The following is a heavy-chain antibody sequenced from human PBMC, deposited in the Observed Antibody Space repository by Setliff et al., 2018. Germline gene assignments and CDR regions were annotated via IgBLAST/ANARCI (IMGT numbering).Heavy chain of an antibody. CDR3: ARVWPAIVVVVAATRAYFDY. CDR1: GGSFSGYY. J-gene: IGHJ4*02. CDR2: INHSGST. V-gene: IGHV4-34*01. Sequence: SETLSLTCAVYGGSFSGYYWSWIRQPPGKGLEWIGEINHSGSTNYNPSLKSRVTISVDTSKNQFSLKLSSVTAADTAVYYCARVWPAIVVVVAATRAYFDYWGQGTLVTVSS. D-gene: IGHD2-15*01.